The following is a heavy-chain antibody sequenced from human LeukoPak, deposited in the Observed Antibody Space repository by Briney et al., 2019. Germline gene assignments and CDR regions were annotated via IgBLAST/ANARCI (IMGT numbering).Heavy chain of an antibody. Sequence: SETLSLTCTVSGGSISDYYWNWMRQPPGKGLEWIGYIYYSGRTNYNPSLKSRVSISVDTSKNQFSLKLSSVTAADTAVYYCARDFRGSVDAFDIWGQGTMVAVSS. CDR1: GGSISDYY. CDR3: ARDFRGSVDAFDI. J-gene: IGHJ3*02. V-gene: IGHV4-59*01. CDR2: IYYSGRT.